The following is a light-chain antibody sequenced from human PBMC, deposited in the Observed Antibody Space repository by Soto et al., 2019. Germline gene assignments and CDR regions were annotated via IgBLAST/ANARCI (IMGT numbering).Light chain of an antibody. J-gene: IGKJ4*01. CDR3: QQANSFPLT. CDR1: QRISSC. V-gene: IGKV1-12*01. Sequence: DIQMTQSPSSVSASVGDRVTITCRASQRISSCFAWYQQKPGKAPNLLIHTASSLQSGVPSRFSGSGSGTDFTLTISSLQPEEFATYYCQQANSFPLTFGGGTKVEIK. CDR2: TAS.